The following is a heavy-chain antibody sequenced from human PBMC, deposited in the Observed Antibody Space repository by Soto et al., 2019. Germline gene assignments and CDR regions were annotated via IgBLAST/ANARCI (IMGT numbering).Heavy chain of an antibody. CDR3: AKEVTSGSYSHYYYGLDV. Sequence: EVRLVESGGGLVRPGGSLRLSCAASGFTFSSYWMHWVRQAPGKGLVWVSRMNEDGGTTDYADSVKGRFTISRDNAKNTLYLQMNSLRVEDTAVYYCAKEVTSGSYSHYYYGLDVWGQGTMVTVSS. V-gene: IGHV3-74*01. D-gene: IGHD1-26*01. J-gene: IGHJ6*02. CDR2: MNEDGGTT. CDR1: GFTFSSYW.